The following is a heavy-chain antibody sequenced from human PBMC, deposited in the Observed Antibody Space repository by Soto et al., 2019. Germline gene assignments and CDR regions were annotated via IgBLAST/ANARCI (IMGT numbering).Heavy chain of an antibody. CDR2: ISGSGGST. J-gene: IGHJ4*02. CDR1: GVTFSSYA. V-gene: IGHV3-23*01. Sequence: EVQLLESGGGLVQPGGSLRLSCAASGVTFSSYAMSWVRQSPGKGLEWVSAISGSGGSTYYADSVKGRFTISRDNSKNTLYLQMNSLRAEDTAVYYCAKGGWSYGVYLVEYWGQGTLVTVSS. D-gene: IGHD1-26*01. CDR3: AKGGWSYGVYLVEY.